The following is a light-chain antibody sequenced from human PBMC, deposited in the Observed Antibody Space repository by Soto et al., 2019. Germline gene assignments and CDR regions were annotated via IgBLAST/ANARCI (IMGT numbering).Light chain of an antibody. Sequence: NFMLTQAHCVSESPGKTVTISCTRSSGSIASNYVQWYQQRPGSAPTTVIYEDNQRPSGVPDRFSGSIDSSSNSASLTISGLKTEDEADYYCQSYDSSPLWVFGTGTKVTVL. V-gene: IGLV6-57*04. CDR2: EDN. CDR3: QSYDSSPLWV. CDR1: SGSIASNY. J-gene: IGLJ1*01.